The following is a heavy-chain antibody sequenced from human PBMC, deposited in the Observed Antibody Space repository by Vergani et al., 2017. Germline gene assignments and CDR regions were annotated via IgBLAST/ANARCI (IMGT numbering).Heavy chain of an antibody. CDR1: GGSFSGYY. V-gene: IGHV4-34*01. CDR3: ARRLLSVRYSSPYNWFDR. CDR2: INHSGST. J-gene: IGHJ5*02. D-gene: IGHD6-13*01. Sequence: QVQLQQWGAGLLKPSETLSLTCAVYGGSFSGYYWSWIRQPPGKGLEWIREINHSGSTNYNPSLKSRVTISVDTSKNQFSLKLSSVTAADTAVYYCARRLLSVRYSSPYNWFDRWGQGTLVTVSS.